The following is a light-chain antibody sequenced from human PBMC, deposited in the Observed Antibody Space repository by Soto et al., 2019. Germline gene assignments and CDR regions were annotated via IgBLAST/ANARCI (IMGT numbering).Light chain of an antibody. CDR1: QSISSTY. CDR2: GAS. J-gene: IGKJ4*01. V-gene: IGKV3-20*01. Sequence: EIVLTQSPGTLSLSPGEGATLSCRASQSISSTYLAWYQQKPGQPPRLLIYGASSRATGIPDRFSGSGSGTDFTLTISRLEPEDFAVYYCQQYGTSPELTFGGGTKVEIE. CDR3: QQYGTSPELT.